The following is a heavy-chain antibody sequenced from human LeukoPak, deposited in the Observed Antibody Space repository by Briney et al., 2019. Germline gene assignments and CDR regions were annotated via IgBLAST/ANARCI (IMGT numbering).Heavy chain of an antibody. D-gene: IGHD1-26*01. V-gene: IGHV3-7*01. CDR3: ARVIVGATGSDY. CDR1: GFPFSSYW. Sequence: PGGSLRLSCAASGFPFSSYWMAWVRQAPGKGLEWVASIKQDGGETFYVDSVKGRFTISRDNAKNTLYLQMNSLRAEDTAVYYCARVIVGATGSDYWGQGTLVTVSS. CDR2: IKQDGGET. J-gene: IGHJ4*02.